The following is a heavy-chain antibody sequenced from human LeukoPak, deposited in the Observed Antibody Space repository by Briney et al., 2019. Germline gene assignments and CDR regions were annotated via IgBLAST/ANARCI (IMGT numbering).Heavy chain of an antibody. J-gene: IGHJ5*02. CDR2: IWYDGSNK. CDR3: ARDLLARTGTGGNWFDP. D-gene: IGHD3/OR15-3a*01. V-gene: IGHV3-33*01. CDR1: GFTFSSYG. Sequence: GGSLRLSCAASGFTFSSYGMHWVRQAPGKGLEWVAVIWYDGSNKYYADSVKGRFTISRDNSKNTLYLQMNSLRAEDTAVYYCARDLLARTGTGGNWFDPWGQGTLATVSS.